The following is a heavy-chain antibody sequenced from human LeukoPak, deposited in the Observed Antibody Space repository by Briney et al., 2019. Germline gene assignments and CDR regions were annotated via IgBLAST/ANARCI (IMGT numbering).Heavy chain of an antibody. CDR3: AREVYSSGSYDY. D-gene: IGHD6-19*01. V-gene: IGHV3-21*01. Sequence: GGSLRLSCAGSGFTFSSYSMNWVRQAPGKGLEWVSSISSSSSYIYYADSVKGRFTISRDNAKNSLYLQMNSLRAEDTAVYYCAREVYSSGSYDYWGQGTLVTVSS. CDR1: GFTFSSYS. CDR2: ISSSSSYI. J-gene: IGHJ4*02.